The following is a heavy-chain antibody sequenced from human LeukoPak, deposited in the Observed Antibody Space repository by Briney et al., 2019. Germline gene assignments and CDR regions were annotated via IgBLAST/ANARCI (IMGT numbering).Heavy chain of an antibody. CDR3: ARRSNWGHYYYYYMDV. V-gene: IGHV4-59*12. CDR1: GGSISSYY. CDR2: IYYSGST. D-gene: IGHD7-27*01. Sequence: PSETLSLTCTVSGGSISSYYWSWIRQPPGKGLEWIGYIYYSGSTNYNPSLKSRVTISVDTSKNQFSLKLSSATAADTAVYYCARRSNWGHYYYYYMDVWGKGTTVTVSS. J-gene: IGHJ6*03.